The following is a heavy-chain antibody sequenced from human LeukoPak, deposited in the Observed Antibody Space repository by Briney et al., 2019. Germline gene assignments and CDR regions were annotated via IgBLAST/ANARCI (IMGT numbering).Heavy chain of an antibody. D-gene: IGHD3-10*01. CDR2: IIPIFGTA. V-gene: IGHV1-69*13. CDR3: ARRGSGSYVFDP. CDR1: GGTFSSYA. Sequence: SVKVSCKASGGTFSSYAISWVRQAPGQGLEWMGGIIPIFGTANYAQKFQGRVTITADESTSTAYMELSSLRSEDTAVYYCARRGSGSYVFDPWGQGTLVTVPS. J-gene: IGHJ5*02.